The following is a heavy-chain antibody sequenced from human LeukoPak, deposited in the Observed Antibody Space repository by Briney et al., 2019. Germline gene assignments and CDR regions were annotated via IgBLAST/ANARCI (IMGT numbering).Heavy chain of an antibody. V-gene: IGHV1-8*01. Sequence: GASVKVSCKASGYTFTSYDINWVRQATGQGLEWMGWMNPNSGNTGYAQKFQGRVTMTRNTSISTAYMELSSLRSEDTAVYYCARAPRYSSSWYGAFDIWGQGTMVTVSS. J-gene: IGHJ3*02. CDR2: MNPNSGNT. CDR3: ARAPRYSSSWYGAFDI. CDR1: GYTFTSYD. D-gene: IGHD6-13*01.